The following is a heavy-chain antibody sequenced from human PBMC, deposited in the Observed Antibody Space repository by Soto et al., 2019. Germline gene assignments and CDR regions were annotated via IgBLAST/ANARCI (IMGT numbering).Heavy chain of an antibody. CDR3: IRRMTGTTGGFDY. D-gene: IGHD1-1*01. Sequence: EVQLLESGGGLVQPGGSLRLSCAVSGFTFSDHYMDWVRQAPGKGLESVGRSRNKANSYTTEYAASVKGRFTISRDDSESSLYLQMDSLKTEDTAVYFCIRRMTGTTGGFDYWGQGTLVTVSS. CDR1: GFTFSDHY. CDR2: SRNKANSYTT. J-gene: IGHJ4*02. V-gene: IGHV3-72*01.